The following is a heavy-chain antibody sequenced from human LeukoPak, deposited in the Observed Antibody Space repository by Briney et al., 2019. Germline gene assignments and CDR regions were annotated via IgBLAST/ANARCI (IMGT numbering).Heavy chain of an antibody. J-gene: IGHJ4*02. Sequence: GGSLRLSCAASGFTFSTYWMSWVRQAPGKGLEWVANIKEDGSEKYYGDSVKGRFTISSDNAKNSLYLQMNSLGAEDTAVYYCARDSSGYQWGQGTLVTVSS. CDR3: ARDSSGYQ. CDR1: GFTFSTYW. V-gene: IGHV3-7*01. D-gene: IGHD3-22*01. CDR2: IKEDGSEK.